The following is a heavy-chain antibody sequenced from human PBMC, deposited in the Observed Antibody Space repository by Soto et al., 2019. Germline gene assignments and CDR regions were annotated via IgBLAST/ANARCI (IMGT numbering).Heavy chain of an antibody. V-gene: IGHV1-69*12. Sequence: QVQLVQSGAEVKNPGSSVKVSCKASGGTFTIFAISWVRQAPGQGLEWMGGIIPVIGTTNYAQRFQGRITITGDESTSTAYMELSSLKSDDTAVYYCVRDLGSGYDPGDYWGQGTLVTVS. J-gene: IGHJ4*02. D-gene: IGHD5-12*01. CDR3: VRDLGSGYDPGDY. CDR2: IIPVIGTT. CDR1: GGTFTIFA.